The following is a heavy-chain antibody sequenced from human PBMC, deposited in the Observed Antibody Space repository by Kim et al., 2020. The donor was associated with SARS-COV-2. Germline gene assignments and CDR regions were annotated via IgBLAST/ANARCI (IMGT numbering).Heavy chain of an antibody. D-gene: IGHD3-10*01. CDR2: IKQDGSEK. V-gene: IGHV3-7*01. J-gene: IGHJ6*02. CDR3: ARYNLGFGESYYYGLDV. Sequence: GGSLRLSCAASGFTFSTSWMSWVRQAPGEGLEWVANIKQDGSEKYYVDSVKGRFTISRDNAKNSLYLLMNSLRAEDTAVYFCARYNLGFGESYYYGLDVWGQGTTVTVSS. CDR1: GFTFSTSW.